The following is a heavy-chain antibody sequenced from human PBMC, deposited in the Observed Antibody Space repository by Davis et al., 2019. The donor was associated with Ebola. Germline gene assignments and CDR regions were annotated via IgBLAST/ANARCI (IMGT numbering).Heavy chain of an antibody. Sequence: GESLKTSCAASGFRFNTYGMTWVRQASGKGLEWVSSISSSSSYIYYADSVKGRFTISRDNAKNSLYLQMNSLRAEDTAVYYCARSSIAARPGYYYGMDVWGQGTTVTVSS. J-gene: IGHJ6*02. CDR2: ISSSSSYI. D-gene: IGHD6-6*01. CDR3: ARSSIAARPGYYYGMDV. V-gene: IGHV3-21*01. CDR1: GFRFNTYG.